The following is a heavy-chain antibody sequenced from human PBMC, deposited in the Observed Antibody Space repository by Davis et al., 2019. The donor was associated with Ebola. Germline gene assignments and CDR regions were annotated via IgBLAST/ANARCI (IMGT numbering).Heavy chain of an antibody. J-gene: IGHJ4*02. CDR2: ISSSGRYI. Sequence: GESLKISCAASGFTFSRYNMNWVRQAPGKGLEWVSSISSSGRYIHYAESVKGRFTISRDNAKNSLYLQMNSLRVEDTAVYYCARSDQWGQGTLVTVSS. V-gene: IGHV3-21*01. CDR3: ARSDQ. CDR1: GFTFSRYN.